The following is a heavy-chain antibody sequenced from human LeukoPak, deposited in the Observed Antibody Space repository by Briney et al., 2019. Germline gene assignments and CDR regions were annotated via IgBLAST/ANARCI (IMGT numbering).Heavy chain of an antibody. CDR2: MKEDGSEM. J-gene: IGHJ4*02. V-gene: IGHV3-7*01. D-gene: IGHD3-22*01. CDR1: GFTFNAYW. Sequence: GGSLRLSCEASGFTFNAYWMDWVRQAPGKGLEWVATMKEDGSEMYYVDSVKGRFTISRDNAKNLLYLQLDSLRVEDTAVYYCARESLRYYHDTNGSGYYFDFWGQGTLVTVSS. CDR3: ARESLRYYHDTNGSGYYFDF.